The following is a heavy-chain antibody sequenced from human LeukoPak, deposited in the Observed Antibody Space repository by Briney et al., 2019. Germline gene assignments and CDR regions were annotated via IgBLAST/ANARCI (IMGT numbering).Heavy chain of an antibody. CDR2: IYYSGST. CDR1: GGSISSGGYY. CDR3: ARGDYAQNWYFDL. V-gene: IGHV4-31*03. Sequence: PSETLSLTCTVSGGSISSGGYYWSWIRQHPGKGLEWIGYIYYSGSTYYNPSLKSRVTISVDTSKNQFSLKLSSVTAADTAVYYCARGDYAQNWYFDLWGRGTLATVSS. D-gene: IGHD4-17*01. J-gene: IGHJ2*01.